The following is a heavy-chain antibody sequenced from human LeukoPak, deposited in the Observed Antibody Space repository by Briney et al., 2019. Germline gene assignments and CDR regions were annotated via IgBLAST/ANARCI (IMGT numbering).Heavy chain of an antibody. Sequence: SQTLSLTCTVSGGSISSGDYYWSWIRQPPGKGLEWIAYIYYSGSTYYNPSLKSRVTISVDTSKNQFSLKLSSVTAADTAVYYCARYGDYEGWFDPWGQGILVTVSS. D-gene: IGHD4-17*01. CDR1: GGSISSGDYY. J-gene: IGHJ5*02. CDR3: ARYGDYEGWFDP. CDR2: IYYSGST. V-gene: IGHV4-30-4*01.